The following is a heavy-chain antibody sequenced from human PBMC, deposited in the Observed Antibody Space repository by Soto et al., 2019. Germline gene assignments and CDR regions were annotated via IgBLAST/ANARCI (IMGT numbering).Heavy chain of an antibody. Sequence: PGGSLRLSCAASGFTFSSYGMHWVRQAPGKGLEWVAVISYDGSNKYYADSVKGRFTISRDNSKNTLYLQMSSLRAEDTAVYYCAKGLRGYDFWSGLRNYYYYYGMDVWGQGTTVTVSS. CDR1: GFTFSSYG. CDR3: AKGLRGYDFWSGLRNYYYYYGMDV. D-gene: IGHD3-3*01. V-gene: IGHV3-30*18. J-gene: IGHJ6*02. CDR2: ISYDGSNK.